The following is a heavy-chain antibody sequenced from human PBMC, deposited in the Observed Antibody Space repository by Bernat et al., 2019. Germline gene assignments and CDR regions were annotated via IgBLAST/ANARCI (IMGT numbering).Heavy chain of an antibody. D-gene: IGHD3-10*01. CDR1: GGSISSSSYY. J-gene: IGHJ3*02. CDR2: ISYTGSP. Sequence: QLQLQESGPGLVKPSETLSLTCTVSGGSISSSSYYWGWIRQPPGKGLEWIGSISYTGSPYYNPSLESRVIISVDTSKKQFSLDLTSVTAADTAVYYCARLPFTGDRGRGTFDIWGQGTMVTVSS. CDR3: ARLPFTGDRGRGTFDI. V-gene: IGHV4-39*01.